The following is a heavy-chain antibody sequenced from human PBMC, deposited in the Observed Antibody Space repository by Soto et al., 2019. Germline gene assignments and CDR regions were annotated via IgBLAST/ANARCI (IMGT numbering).Heavy chain of an antibody. Sequence: PSETLSLTCTVSGGSVTSANYYWSWIRQPPGKGLEWIGHIYYSGSTNYNPSLKSRVTISVDASKNQFSLKLSSVTAADTAIYYCARGPVVTPFVDYWGQGTLVTVSS. CDR2: IYYSGST. D-gene: IGHD2-21*02. CDR3: ARGPVVTPFVDY. CDR1: GGSVTSANYY. V-gene: IGHV4-61*01. J-gene: IGHJ4*02.